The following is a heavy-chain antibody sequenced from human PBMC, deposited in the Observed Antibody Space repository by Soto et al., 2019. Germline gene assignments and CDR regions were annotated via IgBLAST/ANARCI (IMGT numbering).Heavy chain of an antibody. J-gene: IGHJ4*02. V-gene: IGHV3-30*18. Sequence: GGSLRLSCAASGFTFSSYGMHWVRQAPGKGLEWVAVISYDGSNKYYADSVKGRFTISRDNSKNTLYLQMNSLRAEDTAVYYCAKDRKLLRLCYFDYWGQGTLVTVSS. CDR3: AKDRKLLRLCYFDY. CDR2: ISYDGSNK. D-gene: IGHD1-26*01. CDR1: GFTFSSYG.